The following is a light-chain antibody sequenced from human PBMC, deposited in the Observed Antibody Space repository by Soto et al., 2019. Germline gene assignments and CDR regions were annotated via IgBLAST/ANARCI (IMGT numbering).Light chain of an antibody. J-gene: IGKJ4*02. CDR1: QSVSNNY. CDR2: GAS. Sequence: EIVLTQSPGTLSLSPGERATISCRASQSVSNNYLAWYQQKPGQAPRLLIYGASNRATGIPNRFSGSGSGEDFTLTISILEPEDFAVYYCQQYGSSGTFGRGTKVDIK. V-gene: IGKV3-20*01. CDR3: QQYGSSGT.